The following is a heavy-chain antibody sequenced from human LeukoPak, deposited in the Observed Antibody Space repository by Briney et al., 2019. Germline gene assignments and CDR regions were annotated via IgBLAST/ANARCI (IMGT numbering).Heavy chain of an antibody. CDR1: GGTFSSYA. CDR3: ASLIRRFGSATSYYYYMDV. CDR2: IIPILGIA. J-gene: IGHJ6*03. Sequence: SVKVSCKASGGTFSSYAISWVRQAPGQGLEWMGRIIPILGIANYAQKFQGRVTITADKSTSTAYMELSSLRSEDTAVYYCASLIRRFGSATSYYYYMDVWGKGTTVTVSS. V-gene: IGHV1-69*04. D-gene: IGHD3-3*01.